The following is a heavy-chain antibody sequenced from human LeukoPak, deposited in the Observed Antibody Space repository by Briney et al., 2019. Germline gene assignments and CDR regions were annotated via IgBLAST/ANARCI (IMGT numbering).Heavy chain of an antibody. V-gene: IGHV1-69*05. D-gene: IGHD3-22*01. CDR2: IIPIFGTA. Sequence: SVKVSCKASGGTFTSYAISWVRQAPGQGLGWMGRIIPIFGTANYAQKFQGRVTITTDESTSTAYMELSSLRSEDTAVYYCARGPGYYDSSGYNDYWGQGTLVTVSS. J-gene: IGHJ4*02. CDR1: GGTFTSYA. CDR3: ARGPGYYDSSGYNDY.